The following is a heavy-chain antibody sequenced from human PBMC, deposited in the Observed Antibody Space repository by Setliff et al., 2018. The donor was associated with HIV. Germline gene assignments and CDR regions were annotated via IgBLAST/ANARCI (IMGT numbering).Heavy chain of an antibody. J-gene: IGHJ4*02. Sequence: GGSLRLSCAASGFTFNNYAMNWVRQAPGKGLEWVSGISGSGGVTYYADSVKGRFTISRDNSKNTLYLQMNSLRAEDTAVYYCALAEVATPVNYWGQGTLVTVSS. CDR2: ISGSGGVT. V-gene: IGHV3-23*01. D-gene: IGHD2-15*01. CDR3: ALAEVATPVNY. CDR1: GFTFNNYA.